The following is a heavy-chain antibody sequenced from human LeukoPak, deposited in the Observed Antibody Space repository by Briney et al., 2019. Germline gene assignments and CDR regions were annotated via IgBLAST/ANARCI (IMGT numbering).Heavy chain of an antibody. J-gene: IGHJ4*02. CDR1: GGSISSGSYY. Sequence: PSETLSLTCTVSGGSISSGSYYWSWIRQPAGKGLEWIGRIYTSGSTNYNPSLKSRVTISVDTSKNQFSLKLSSATAADTAVYYCARVGHYYDSSRVDYWGQGTLVTVSS. V-gene: IGHV4-61*02. CDR3: ARVGHYYDSSRVDY. CDR2: IYTSGST. D-gene: IGHD3-22*01.